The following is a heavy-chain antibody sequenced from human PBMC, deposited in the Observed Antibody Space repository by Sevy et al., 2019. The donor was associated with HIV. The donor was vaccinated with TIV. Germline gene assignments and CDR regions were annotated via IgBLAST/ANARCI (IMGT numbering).Heavy chain of an antibody. CDR3: AKDLPYYYDSSGYYNDAFDI. D-gene: IGHD3-22*01. CDR2: ISGSGGST. V-gene: IGHV3-23*01. J-gene: IGHJ3*02. CDR1: GFTFSSYA. Sequence: GGSLRLSCAASGFTFSSYAMSWVRQAPGKGLEWVSAISGSGGSTYYADSVKGLFTISRDNSKNTLYLQMNRLRAEDTAVYYFAKDLPYYYDSSGYYNDAFDIWGQGTMVTVSS.